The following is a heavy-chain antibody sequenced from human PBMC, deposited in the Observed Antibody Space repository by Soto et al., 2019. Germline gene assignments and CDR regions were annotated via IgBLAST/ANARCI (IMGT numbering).Heavy chain of an antibody. J-gene: IGHJ3*02. CDR3: ASKFGELLADAFDI. D-gene: IGHD3-10*01. V-gene: IGHV4-4*02. CDR2: IDHSGSI. CDR1: NASISSRKW. Sequence: QVHLQESGPGLVKPSGTLSLTCTVSNASISSRKWWTWVRQTPGKGLEWIVEIDHSGSINHNPSLKSRVTMSVYTSKNQFSLQMTSVTAADTSVYYCASKFGELLADAFDIWGQGTVVTVSS.